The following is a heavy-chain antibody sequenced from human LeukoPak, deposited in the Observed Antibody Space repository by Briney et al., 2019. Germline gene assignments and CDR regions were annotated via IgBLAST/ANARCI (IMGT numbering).Heavy chain of an antibody. J-gene: IGHJ4*02. V-gene: IGHV3-30*03. CDR1: GFTFSSYG. CDR3: ARTSYDYVWGSYRYSYYFDY. CDR2: ISYDGSNK. D-gene: IGHD3-16*02. Sequence: GGSLRLSCAASGFTFSSYGMHWVRQAPGKGLEWVAVISYDGSNKYYADSVKGRFTISRDNSKNTLYLQMNSLRAEDTAVYYCARTSYDYVWGSYRYSYYFDYWGQGTLVTVSS.